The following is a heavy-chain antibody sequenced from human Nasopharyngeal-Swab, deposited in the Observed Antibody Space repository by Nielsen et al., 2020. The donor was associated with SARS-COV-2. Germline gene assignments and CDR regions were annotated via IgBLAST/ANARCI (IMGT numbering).Heavy chain of an antibody. J-gene: IGHJ6*03. D-gene: IGHD4-17*01. V-gene: IGHV6-1*01. CDR2: TYYRSKWYN. Sequence: WSRKSPSRGLEWLGRTYYRSKWYNDYAVSVKSRITINPDTSKNQFSLHLNSVTPEDTAVYYCARARGAYGDYYYYYYTDVWGKGTTVTVSS. CDR3: ARARGAYGDYYYYYYTDV.